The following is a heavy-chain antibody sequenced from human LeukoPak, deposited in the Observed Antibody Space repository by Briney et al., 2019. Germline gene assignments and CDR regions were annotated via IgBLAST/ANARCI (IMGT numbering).Heavy chain of an antibody. CDR1: GFTFSSYA. V-gene: IGHV3-30-3*01. D-gene: IGHD3-10*01. CDR2: ISYDGSNK. Sequence: PGGSLRLSCAASGFTFSSYAMHWVRQAPGKGLEWVAVISYDGSNKYYADSVKGRFTISRDNSKNTLYLQMNSLRAEDTAVYYCARGSLTRLLWFGELLDYWGQGTLVSVSS. J-gene: IGHJ4*02. CDR3: ARGSLTRLLWFGELLDY.